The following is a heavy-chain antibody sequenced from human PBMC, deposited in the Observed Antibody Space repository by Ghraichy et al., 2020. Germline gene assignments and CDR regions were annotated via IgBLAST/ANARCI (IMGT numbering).Heavy chain of an antibody. Sequence: GGSLRLSCAASGFTFSTSWMSWVRQAPGKGLEWVANIKPDGTEKYYVDSVKGRFTISRDNAKNSLYLQMNSLRAEDTAVYHCATNSAWNYGYWGQGTLVTVSS. V-gene: IGHV3-7*02. CDR3: ATNSAWNYGY. J-gene: IGHJ4*02. CDR2: IKPDGTEK. CDR1: GFTFSTSW. D-gene: IGHD1-7*01.